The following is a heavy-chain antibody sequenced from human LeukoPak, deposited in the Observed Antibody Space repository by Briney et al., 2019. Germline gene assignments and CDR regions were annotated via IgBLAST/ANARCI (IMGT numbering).Heavy chain of an antibody. CDR2: INHSGST. Sequence: SETLCLTCAVYGGSFSGYYWSWIRQPPGKGLEWIGEINHSGSTNYNPSLKSGVTISVDTSKHQFSLKLSSVTAADTAVYYCARGKGDYVWGGYRSSGAFDIWGQGTMVTVSS. V-gene: IGHV4-34*01. CDR1: GGSFSGYY. D-gene: IGHD3-16*02. CDR3: ARGKGDYVWGGYRSSGAFDI. J-gene: IGHJ3*02.